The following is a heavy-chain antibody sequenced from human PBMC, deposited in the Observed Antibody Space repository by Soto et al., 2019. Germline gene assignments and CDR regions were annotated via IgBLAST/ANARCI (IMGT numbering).Heavy chain of an antibody. V-gene: IGHV1-18*01. CDR1: GYSFDSYA. CDR3: ARENAPYGFDL. D-gene: IGHD4-17*01. J-gene: IGHJ3*01. Sequence: QVQLVQSGATQEKPGASVKVSCEAFGYSFDSYAYSWVRQAPGQGLEWMGRIGSGDTKYAQKLQGXVTMTTDTSTNTAYMELRSLRSDDTALYYCARENAPYGFDLWGQGTMVTVSS. CDR2: IGSGDT.